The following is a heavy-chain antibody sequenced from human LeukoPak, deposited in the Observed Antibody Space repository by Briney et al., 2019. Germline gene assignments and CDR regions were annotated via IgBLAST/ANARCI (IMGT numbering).Heavy chain of an antibody. CDR1: GFTVSNNY. D-gene: IGHD3-22*01. J-gene: IGHJ4*02. CDR3: AKLDYYDTH. Sequence: GGSLRLSCAASGFTVSNNYMSWVRQAPGKGLEWVSSITGSSASTYYADSVKGRFTISRDNSKNTLYLQMNSLRAEDTAVYFCAKLDYYDTHWGQGTLVTVSS. V-gene: IGHV3-23*01. CDR2: ITGSSAST.